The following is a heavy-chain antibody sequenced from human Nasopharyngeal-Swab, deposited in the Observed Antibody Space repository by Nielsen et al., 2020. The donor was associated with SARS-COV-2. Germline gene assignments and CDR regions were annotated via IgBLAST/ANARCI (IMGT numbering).Heavy chain of an antibody. Sequence: GESLKISCAASGFTFRNYAMYWVRQAPGKGLEWVAVISFDGSTIYYEDSVKGRFTISRDNSKNTCNLQMNSLRVEGTAIYYCAKKGGTGVDRQLDYWGQGTLVTVSS. CDR3: AKKGGTGVDRQLDY. CDR2: ISFDGSTI. D-gene: IGHD1-14*01. CDR1: GFTFRNYA. J-gene: IGHJ4*02. V-gene: IGHV3-30*18.